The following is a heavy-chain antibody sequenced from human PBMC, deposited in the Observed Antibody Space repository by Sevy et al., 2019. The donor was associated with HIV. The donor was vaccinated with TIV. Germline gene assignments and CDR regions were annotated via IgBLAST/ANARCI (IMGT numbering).Heavy chain of an antibody. Sequence: GGSLRLSCAASAFTVSSNYMSWVRQAPGKGLEWVSGLSGSGGTTYYADSVKGRFSISRDNSKNKLYLQMSSLRIEDTAVYYCATGTTDSSISWVFDVWGQGTMVTVSS. CDR1: AFTVSSNY. CDR3: ATGTTDSSISWVFDV. J-gene: IGHJ3*01. D-gene: IGHD6-13*01. V-gene: IGHV3-23*01. CDR2: LSGSGGTT.